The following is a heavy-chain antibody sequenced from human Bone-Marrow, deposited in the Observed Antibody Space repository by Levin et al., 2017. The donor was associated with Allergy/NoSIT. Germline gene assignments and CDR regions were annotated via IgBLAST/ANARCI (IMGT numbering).Heavy chain of an antibody. V-gene: IGHV1-24*01. CDR2: FDPEDGET. D-gene: IGHD2-2*01. Sequence: GGSLRLSCKVSGSTLTELSMHWVRQAPGKGLEWMGGFDPEDGETIYAQKFQGRVTMTEDTSTDTAYMELSSLRSEDTAVYYCATSTIGVGVVPAAMYEGFWFDPWGQGTLVTVSS. CDR1: GSTLTELS. J-gene: IGHJ5*02. CDR3: ATSTIGVGVVPAAMYEGFWFDP.